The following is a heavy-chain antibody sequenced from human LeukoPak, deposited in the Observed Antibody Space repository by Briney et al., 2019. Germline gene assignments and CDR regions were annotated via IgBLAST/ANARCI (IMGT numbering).Heavy chain of an antibody. D-gene: IGHD4-17*01. CDR3: ARATASRFDY. Sequence: GGSLRLSCAASGFTFADYAMHWVRQAPGKGLEWVSVIYSGGSTYYADSVKGRFTISRDNSKNTLYLQMNSLRAEDTAVYYCARATASRFDYWGQGTLVTVSS. CDR1: GFTFADYA. V-gene: IGHV3-53*01. CDR2: IYSGGST. J-gene: IGHJ4*02.